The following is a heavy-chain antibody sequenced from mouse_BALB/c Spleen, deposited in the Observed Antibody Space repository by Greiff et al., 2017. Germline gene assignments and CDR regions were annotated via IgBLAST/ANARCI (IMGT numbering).Heavy chain of an antibody. D-gene: IGHD2-14*01. CDR1: GFTFSSFG. J-gene: IGHJ2*01. V-gene: IGHV5-17*02. CDR3: ARGGRYDVSYYFDY. CDR2: ISSGSSTI. Sequence: EVQLVESGGGLVQPGGSRKLSCAASGFTFSSFGMHWVRQAPEKGLEWVAYISSGSSTIYYADTVKGRFTISRDNPKNTLFLQMTSLRSEDTAMYYCARGGRYDVSYYFDYWGQGTTLTVSS.